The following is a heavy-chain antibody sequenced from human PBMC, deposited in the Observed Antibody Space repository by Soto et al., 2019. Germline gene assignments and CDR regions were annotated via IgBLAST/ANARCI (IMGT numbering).Heavy chain of an antibody. CDR2: IFYSGST. Sequence: SGTLSLTRPVSGGSINSLYWSWIRQPPGKGLEWIGYIFYSGSTNYNPSLKSRVTISVGTSENPFSLKLSSVTAADTAVYYCARRYGRAFDIWGQGTMVT. J-gene: IGHJ3*02. D-gene: IGHD4-17*01. CDR3: ARRYGRAFDI. V-gene: IGHV4-59*08. CDR1: GGSINSLY.